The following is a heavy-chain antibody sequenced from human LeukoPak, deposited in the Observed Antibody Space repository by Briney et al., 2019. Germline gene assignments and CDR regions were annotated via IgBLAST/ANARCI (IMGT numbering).Heavy chain of an antibody. Sequence: PAGSLRLSCAASGFTFSNYWMSWVRQAPGKGLASAANANQDGSEENYVDSVKGRFTISRDNAKNSLYLQMNSLRAEDTAMYYCARDSEVVAGNYYFYGMDVWGQGTTVTVSS. V-gene: IGHV3-7*03. CDR3: ARDSEVVAGNYYFYGMDV. CDR2: ANQDGSEE. J-gene: IGHJ6*02. D-gene: IGHD6-19*01. CDR1: GFTFSNYW.